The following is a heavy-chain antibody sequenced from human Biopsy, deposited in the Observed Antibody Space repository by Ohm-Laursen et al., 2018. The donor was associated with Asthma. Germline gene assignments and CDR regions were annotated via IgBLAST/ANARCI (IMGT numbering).Heavy chain of an antibody. V-gene: IGHV3-30-3*01. J-gene: IGHJ6*02. D-gene: IGHD3-10*01. Sequence: SLRLSCTAAGSTFRSYDMHWVRQAPGKGLEWVALISSNGYNKYYADSVKGRFTISRDNSKNTLSLQMNSLRLDDTAVYYCARDLADRIMVGDHDFYAMDVWGQGTTVTFSS. CDR3: ARDLADRIMVGDHDFYAMDV. CDR1: GSTFRSYD. CDR2: ISSNGYNK.